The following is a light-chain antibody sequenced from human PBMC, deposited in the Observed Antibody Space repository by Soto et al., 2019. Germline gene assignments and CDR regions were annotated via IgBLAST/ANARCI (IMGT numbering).Light chain of an antibody. CDR2: EVS. CDR1: NTDVENYNY. CDR3: SSFTNTITRYA. Sequence: QSALTQPASVSGSPGQSITIACTGINTDVENYNYVSWFQHHPGKAPKLIIYEVSYRPSGVSNRFSGSKSGDTASLTISGLQAEDEADYYCSSFTNTITRYAFGTGTKVTVL. J-gene: IGLJ1*01. V-gene: IGLV2-14*01.